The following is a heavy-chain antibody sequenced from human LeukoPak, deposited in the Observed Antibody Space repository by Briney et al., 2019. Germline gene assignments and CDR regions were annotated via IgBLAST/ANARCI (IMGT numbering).Heavy chain of an antibody. CDR3: ARGDALVWAGEPQWLDEYGMDV. D-gene: IGHD6-19*01. Sequence: ASVKVSCKASGYTFTSYAMHWVRQAPGQRLEWMGRINAGNGNTKYSQKFQGRVTITRDTSASTAYMELSSLRSEDTAVYYCARGDALVWAGEPQWLDEYGMDVWGQGTTVTVSS. CDR2: INAGNGNT. CDR1: GYTFTSYA. V-gene: IGHV1-3*01. J-gene: IGHJ6*02.